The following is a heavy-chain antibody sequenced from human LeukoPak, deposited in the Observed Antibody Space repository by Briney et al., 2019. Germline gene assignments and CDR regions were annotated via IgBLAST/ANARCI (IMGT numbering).Heavy chain of an antibody. CDR1: GFTFTSYW. CDR2: IKQDGSEK. Sequence: PGGSLRLSCAASGFTFTSYWMSWVRQAPGKGLEWVANIKQDGSEKYYVDSVEGRFTISRDNAKNSFSLQMNSLRGEDTAVYYCVRALGSSSADYWGQGTLVTVSS. V-gene: IGHV3-7*01. CDR3: VRALGSSSADY. D-gene: IGHD6-6*01. J-gene: IGHJ4*02.